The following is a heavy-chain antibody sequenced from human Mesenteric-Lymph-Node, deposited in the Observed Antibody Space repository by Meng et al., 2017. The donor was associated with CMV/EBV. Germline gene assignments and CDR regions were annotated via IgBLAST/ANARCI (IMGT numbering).Heavy chain of an antibody. V-gene: IGHV3-33*08. D-gene: IGHD3-3*01. CDR1: GFTFSTYW. J-gene: IGHJ6*02. CDR3: ARDHFGVVPPTSMDV. CDR2: IWYDGSNK. Sequence: GESLKISCAASGFTFSTYWMTWVRQAPGKGLEWVAVIWYDGSNKYYADSVKGRFTISRDNAKNSLYLQMNSLRAEDTAVYYCARDHFGVVPPTSMDVWGQGTTVTVSS.